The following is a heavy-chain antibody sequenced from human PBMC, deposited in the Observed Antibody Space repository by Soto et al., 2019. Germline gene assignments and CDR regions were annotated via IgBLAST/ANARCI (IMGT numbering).Heavy chain of an antibody. D-gene: IGHD1-26*01. CDR2: IYYSGTT. Sequence: QVQLQESGPGLVKPSQTLSLTCSVSAGSISSGTYYWSWVRQRPGKGLEWIGYIYYSGTTYYNPSLDSRVTISVDKSKSQFFLTLSSVTAADTAVYYCARTSGSYIDYWGQGTLVTVSS. CDR3: ARTSGSYIDY. CDR1: AGSISSGTYY. V-gene: IGHV4-31*03. J-gene: IGHJ4*02.